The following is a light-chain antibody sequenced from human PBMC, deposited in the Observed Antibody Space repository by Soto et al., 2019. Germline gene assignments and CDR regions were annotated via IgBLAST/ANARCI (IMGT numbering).Light chain of an antibody. CDR2: GNS. Sequence: QFVLTQPPSVSGAPGQRVTISCTGSSSNIGAGYDVHWYQQLPGTAPKLLIYGNSNRPSGVPDRFSGSKSGTSASLAITGLQAEDEADYYCQSYDSSLSGLKVVFGGGTKLTVL. CDR3: QSYDSSLSGLKVV. CDR1: SSNIGAGYD. V-gene: IGLV1-40*01. J-gene: IGLJ2*01.